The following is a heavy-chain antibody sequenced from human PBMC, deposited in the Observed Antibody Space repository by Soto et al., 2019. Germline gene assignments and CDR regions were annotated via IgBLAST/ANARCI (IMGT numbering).Heavy chain of an antibody. J-gene: IGHJ4*02. D-gene: IGHD3-9*01. CDR1: GFSFGDFY. Sequence: VQLMEAGGGLVRPGGSLRLSCAASGFSFGDFYMNWFRLAPGRGLEWVSFISSSSITTYYADSVRGRFTTSRDNAQKTLYLHMNNLRADDTAVYFCARETPYDIVPGYSKMYMDSWGPGTQVTV. CDR3: ARETPYDIVPGYSKMYMDS. CDR2: ISSSSITT. V-gene: IGHV3-11*01.